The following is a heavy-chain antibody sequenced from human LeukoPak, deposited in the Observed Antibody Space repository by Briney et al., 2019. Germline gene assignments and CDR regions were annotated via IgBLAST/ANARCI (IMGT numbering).Heavy chain of an antibody. D-gene: IGHD4-11*01. CDR3: AKAHYIHFMDY. J-gene: IGHJ4*02. Sequence: GGSLRLYCAASGFTFTTYAMSWVRQAPGKGLEWVSVISGSGDSTYYADSVKGRFTISRDNSKNSLYLQVNSLRAEDTAVYYCAKAHYIHFMDYWGKGTLVTVSS. CDR2: ISGSGDST. V-gene: IGHV3-23*01. CDR1: GFTFTTYA.